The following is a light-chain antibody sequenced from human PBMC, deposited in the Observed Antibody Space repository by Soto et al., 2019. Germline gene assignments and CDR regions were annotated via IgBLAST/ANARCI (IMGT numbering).Light chain of an antibody. CDR1: QSISTY. CDR3: QQSYSRPRT. CDR2: TAS. J-gene: IGKJ1*01. Sequence: DIQMTQSPSSLSASVGARVTITCRARQSISTYFNWYQQKPGKAHNLLIYTASTLQTGVPSRFSGSGSGTDFTLTISSLQPEDCETYFCQQSYSRPRTFGQGTKV. V-gene: IGKV1-39*01.